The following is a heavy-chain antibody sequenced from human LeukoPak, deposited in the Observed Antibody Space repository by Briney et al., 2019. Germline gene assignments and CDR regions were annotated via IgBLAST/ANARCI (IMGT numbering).Heavy chain of an antibody. CDR1: GGSISSYY. Sequence: SETLSLTCTVSGGSISSYYWSWIRQPPGKGPEWIGYIYYSGSTNYNPSLKSRVTISVDTSKNQFSLKLSSVTAADTAVYYCARVSFSSTSRRSFDYWGQGTLVTVSS. J-gene: IGHJ4*02. CDR3: ARVSFSSTSRRSFDY. V-gene: IGHV4-59*01. CDR2: IYYSGST. D-gene: IGHD2-2*01.